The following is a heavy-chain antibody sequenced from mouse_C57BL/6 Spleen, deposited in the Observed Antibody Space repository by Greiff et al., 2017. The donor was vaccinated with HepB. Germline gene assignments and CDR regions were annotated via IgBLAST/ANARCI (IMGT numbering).Heavy chain of an antibody. CDR1: GYTFTSYW. CDR2: IHPNSGST. D-gene: IGHD2-3*01. V-gene: IGHV1-64*01. CDR3: ASKWIYDGYYFDY. Sequence: QVQLQQPGAELVKPGASVKLSCKASGYTFTSYWMHWVKQRPGQGLEWIGMIHPNSGSTNYNEKFKSKATLTVDKSSSTAYMQLSSLTSEDSAVYYCASKWIYDGYYFDYWGQGTTLTVSS. J-gene: IGHJ2*01.